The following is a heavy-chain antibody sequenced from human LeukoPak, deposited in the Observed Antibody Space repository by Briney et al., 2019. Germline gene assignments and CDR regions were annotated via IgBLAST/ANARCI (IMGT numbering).Heavy chain of an antibody. Sequence: PSQTLSLTCTVSGCSISSGTYYWSWLRQPAGKGREWIGRIYTNESTHYNPSLKSLVTISVDTSKNQYPQKLSSVTADETAVYYCGRATCSSTSCSRSLFAYWGQGTPVTVSS. D-gene: IGHD2-2*01. J-gene: IGHJ4*02. CDR3: GRATCSSTSCSRSLFAY. CDR2: IYTNEST. V-gene: IGHV4-61*02. CDR1: GCSISSGTYY.